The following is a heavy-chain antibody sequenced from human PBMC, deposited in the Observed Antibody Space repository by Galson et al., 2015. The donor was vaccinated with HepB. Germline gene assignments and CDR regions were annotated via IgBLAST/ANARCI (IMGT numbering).Heavy chain of an antibody. V-gene: IGHV1-3*01. Sequence: SVKVSCKASGYSFSAYAIHWVRQAPGQRLEWMGWINPGNGNTQYSQKFQGRVTMTRDTSISTAYMELSSLRSEDTAVYYCASLQRYHFDYWGQGTLVTVSS. CDR1: GYSFSAYA. CDR3: ASLQRYHFDY. CDR2: INPGNGNT. J-gene: IGHJ4*02. D-gene: IGHD5-18*01.